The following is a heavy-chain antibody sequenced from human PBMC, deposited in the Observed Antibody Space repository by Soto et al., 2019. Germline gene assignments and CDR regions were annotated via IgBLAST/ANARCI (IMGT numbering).Heavy chain of an antibody. CDR3: AKDQRNIAGPPVY. CDR1: GFTFSSYG. Sequence: QVQLVESGGGVVQPGRSLRLSCAASGFTFSSYGMHWVRQAPGKGLEWVAVISYDGSNKYYADSVKGRFTISRDNSKNMLYLQMNSLRAEDTAVYYCAKDQRNIAGPPVYWGQGTLVTVSS. CDR2: ISYDGSNK. D-gene: IGHD6-13*01. J-gene: IGHJ4*02. V-gene: IGHV3-30*18.